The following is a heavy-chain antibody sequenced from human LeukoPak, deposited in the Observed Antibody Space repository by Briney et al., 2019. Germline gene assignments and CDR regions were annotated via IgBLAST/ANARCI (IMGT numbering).Heavy chain of an antibody. CDR3: AQKGGTDH. J-gene: IGHJ4*02. CDR2: ISSSSSAI. D-gene: IGHD2-15*01. Sequence: GGSLRLSCAASGFTFSRFGMNWVRQAPGKGLEWILYISSSSSAIYYADSVKGRFTISRDNAKNSLYLQMSSLRDEDTAVYYCAQKGGTDHWGQGTLVTVSS. V-gene: IGHV3-48*02. CDR1: GFTFSRFG.